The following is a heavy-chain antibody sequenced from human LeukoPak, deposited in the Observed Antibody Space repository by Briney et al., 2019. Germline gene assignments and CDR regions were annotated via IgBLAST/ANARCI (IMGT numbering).Heavy chain of an antibody. CDR1: GFTFSNAW. CDR3: AIMHGYYDGSGYWVQ. J-gene: IGHJ1*01. V-gene: IGHV3-23*01. Sequence: GGSLRLSCAASGFTFSNAWMSWVRQAPGKGLEWASFITPNADRTSYADSVEGRFTISRDNPRNTLYMQMNSLRDEDTAVYYCAIMHGYYDGSGYWVQWGQGTLVTVSS. D-gene: IGHD3-22*01. CDR2: ITPNADRT.